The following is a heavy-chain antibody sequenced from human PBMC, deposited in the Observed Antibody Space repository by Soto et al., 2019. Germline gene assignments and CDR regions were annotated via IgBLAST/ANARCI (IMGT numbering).Heavy chain of an antibody. V-gene: IGHV4-59*01. CDR3: ARDRLIRRSSWYYYYGMDV. J-gene: IGHJ6*02. Sequence: SETLSLICTVSGVSISSYYWSWIRQPPGKGLEWIGYIYYSVSTNYNPSLKSRVTISVDTSKNQFSLKLSSVTAADTAVYYCARDRLIRRSSWYYYYGMDVWGQGTTVTVSS. D-gene: IGHD6-13*01. CDR2: IYYSVST. CDR1: GVSISSYY.